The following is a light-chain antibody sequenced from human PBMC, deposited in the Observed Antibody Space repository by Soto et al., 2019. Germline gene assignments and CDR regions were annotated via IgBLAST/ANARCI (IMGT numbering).Light chain of an antibody. CDR1: QSITSN. V-gene: IGKV3-20*01. CDR2: GAS. J-gene: IGKJ3*01. CDR3: QHYGT. Sequence: ETVMTQSPATLSVSPGERATLSCRASQSITSNLAWYQQEPGQAPRLLIYGASSRATGIPDRFSGSGSGTDFTLTVSRLEPEDFAVYFCQHYGTFGPGTKVDIK.